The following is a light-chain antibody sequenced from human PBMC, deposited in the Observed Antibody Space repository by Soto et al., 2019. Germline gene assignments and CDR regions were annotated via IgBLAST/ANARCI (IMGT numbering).Light chain of an antibody. CDR3: QQYNNLPLT. V-gene: IGKV1-33*01. CDR1: QDIRNY. J-gene: IGKJ4*01. CDR2: DAS. Sequence: DIQMTQSPSSLSASVGDRVTIPCQASQDIRNYLNWYQQKPGKAPKLLIYDASNLETGVPSRFSGSGSGTDFTLTISSLQPEDIATYYCQQYNNLPLTFGGGTKV.